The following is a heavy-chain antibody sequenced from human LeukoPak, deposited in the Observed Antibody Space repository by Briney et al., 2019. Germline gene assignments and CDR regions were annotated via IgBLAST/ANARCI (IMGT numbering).Heavy chain of an antibody. Sequence: AASVKVSCKASGGTFSSYAISWVRQAPGQGLEWMGGIIPIFGTANYAQKFQGRVTITADESTSTAYMELSSLRSEDTAVYYCARFQLFHGDFDYWGQGTLVTVSS. CDR3: ARFQLFHGDFDY. CDR1: GGTFSSYA. D-gene: IGHD2-2*01. J-gene: IGHJ4*02. V-gene: IGHV1-69*13. CDR2: IIPIFGTA.